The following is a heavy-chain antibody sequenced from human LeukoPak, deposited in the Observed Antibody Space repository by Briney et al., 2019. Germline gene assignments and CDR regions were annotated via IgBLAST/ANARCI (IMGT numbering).Heavy chain of an antibody. CDR2: ISSSSDYT. CDR1: GFSFSDYY. D-gene: IGHD3-9*01. CDR3: AKGDPPTYYDILTGQDY. V-gene: IGHV3-11*05. J-gene: IGHJ4*02. Sequence: PGGSLRLSCAASGFSFSDYYMSWIRQAPGKGLEWVSYISSSSDYTNYADSVKGRFTISRDNAKSSLYLQMNSLRGEDTAVYYCAKGDPPTYYDILTGQDYWGQGTLVTVSS.